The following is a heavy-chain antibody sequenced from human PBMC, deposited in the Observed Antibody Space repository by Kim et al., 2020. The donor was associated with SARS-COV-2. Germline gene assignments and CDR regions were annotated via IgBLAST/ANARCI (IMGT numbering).Heavy chain of an antibody. V-gene: IGHV3-30*18. J-gene: IGHJ6*02. CDR3: AKEYDCSSTSCYAGKYGMDV. CDR1: GFTFSSYG. D-gene: IGHD2-2*01. CDR2: ISYDGSNK. Sequence: GGSLRLSCAASGFTFSSYGMHWVRQAPGKGPEWVAVISYDGSNKYYADSVKGRFTISRDNSKNTLYLQMNSLRAEDTAVYYCAKEYDCSSTSCYAGKYGMDVWGQGTTVTVSS.